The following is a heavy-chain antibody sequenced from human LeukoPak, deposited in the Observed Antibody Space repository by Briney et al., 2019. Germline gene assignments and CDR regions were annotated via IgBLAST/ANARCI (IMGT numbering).Heavy chain of an antibody. CDR3: ARDLKDIVVVVAATWDV. D-gene: IGHD2-15*01. V-gene: IGHV3-30*04. J-gene: IGHJ6*04. CDR2: ISYDGSNK. CDR1: GFTFSSYA. Sequence: GGSLRLSCAASGFTFSSYAMHRVRQAPGKGLEWVAVISYDGSNKYYADSVKGRFTISRDNSKNTLYLQMNSLRAEDTAVYYCARDLKDIVVVVAATWDVWGKGTTVTVSS.